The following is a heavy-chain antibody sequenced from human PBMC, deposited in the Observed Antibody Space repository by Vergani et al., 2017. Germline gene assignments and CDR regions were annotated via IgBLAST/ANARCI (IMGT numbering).Heavy chain of an antibody. Sequence: QVQLQESGPGLVKSSETLSLTCSVSFDSIRNLYCNWIRQPPGKGLEWIGSINYRENTNYNPSLKTRVTISVDTSKNQFSLTLTSVTAADTAVYYCASDTHSGQRADRWGQGILVTVTS. J-gene: IGHJ5*02. CDR3: ASDTHSGQRADR. D-gene: IGHD6-19*01. CDR2: INYRENT. CDR1: FDSIRNLY. V-gene: IGHV4-59*11.